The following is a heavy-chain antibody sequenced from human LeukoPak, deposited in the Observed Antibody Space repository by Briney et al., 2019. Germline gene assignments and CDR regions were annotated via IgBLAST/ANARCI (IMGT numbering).Heavy chain of an antibody. V-gene: IGHV3-64D*06. CDR1: GFTFSSYA. Sequence: GGSLRLSCSASGFTFSSYAMHWVRQAPGKGLEWVSDISSTSIYTNYADSVKGRFTISRDNSKNTLYLQMSSLRAEDTAVYYCVKGGVYRSDNWFDPWGQGTLVTVSS. CDR3: VKGGVYRSDNWFDP. J-gene: IGHJ5*02. CDR2: ISSTSIYT. D-gene: IGHD6-25*01.